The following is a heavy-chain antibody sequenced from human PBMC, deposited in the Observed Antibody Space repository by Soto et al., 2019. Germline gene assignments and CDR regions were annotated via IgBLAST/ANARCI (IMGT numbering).Heavy chain of an antibody. CDR2: IYHSGST. V-gene: IGHV4-4*02. Sequence: QVQLQESGPGLVKPSGTLSLTCAVSSGSISSSNWWSWVRQPPGKGLEWIGEIYHSGSTNYNPSLKSRVTISVDKSKNLFSLKLSSVTAADTAVYYCARGRGYCTNGVCYKAWFDPWGQGTLVTVSS. J-gene: IGHJ5*02. D-gene: IGHD2-8*01. CDR1: SGSISSSNW. CDR3: ARGRGYCTNGVCYKAWFDP.